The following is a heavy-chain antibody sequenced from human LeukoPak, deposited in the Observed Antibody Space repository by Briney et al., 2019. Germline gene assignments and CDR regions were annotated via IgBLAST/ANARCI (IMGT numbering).Heavy chain of an antibody. CDR1: GFTVSNNY. V-gene: IGHV3-53*01. CDR2: VYSGGGT. CDR3: TRDISGYFSDY. Sequence: GGSLRLSCAASGFTVSNNYMSWVRQAPGKGLEWVSIVYSGGGTFYADSVKGRFTISRDSSKNTLYLQMNSLRAEDTAVYYCTRDISGYFSDYWGQGTLVT. D-gene: IGHD3-22*01. J-gene: IGHJ4*02.